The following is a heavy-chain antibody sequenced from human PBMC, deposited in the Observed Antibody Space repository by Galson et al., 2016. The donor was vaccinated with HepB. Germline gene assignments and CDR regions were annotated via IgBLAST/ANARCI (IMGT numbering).Heavy chain of an antibody. D-gene: IGHD1-14*01. J-gene: IGHJ4*03. Sequence: CAISGDSVSSNSAAWNWIRQSPSRGLEWLGRTYYRSKWYYDYAVSVKSRITITPDTSKNQFSLHLDSVTPEDTAVYYCARDPENFFDYWGQGTMVTVSS. V-gene: IGHV6-1*01. CDR3: ARDPENFFDY. CDR2: TYYRSKWYY. CDR1: GDSVSSNSAA.